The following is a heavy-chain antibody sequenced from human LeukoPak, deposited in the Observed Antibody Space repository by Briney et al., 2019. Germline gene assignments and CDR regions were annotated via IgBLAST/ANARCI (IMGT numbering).Heavy chain of an antibody. CDR2: ISGDGTTT. D-gene: IGHD1-26*01. CDR1: GFTFGSYW. CDR3: ARVLDGVGATRSFDY. Sequence: GGSLRLSCAASGFTFGSYWMHWVRQAPGRGLMWVSRISGDGTTTTYADSVKGRFTVSRDNAENTLYLQMNSLTAEDTAVYYCARVLDGVGATRSFDYWGQGTLVTVSS. V-gene: IGHV3-74*01. J-gene: IGHJ4*02.